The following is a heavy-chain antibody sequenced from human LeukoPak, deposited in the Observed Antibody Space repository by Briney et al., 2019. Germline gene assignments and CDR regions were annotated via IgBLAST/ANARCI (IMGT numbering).Heavy chain of an antibody. CDR1: GGSISSSSYY. V-gene: IGHV4-39*01. CDR3: ARWGEYSSSSDTWFDP. D-gene: IGHD6-6*01. CDR2: IYYSGST. Sequence: SETLSLTCTVSGGSISSSSYYWGWIRQPPGKGLEWIGSIYYSGSTYYNPSLKSRVTISVDTSKSQLSLKLSSVTAADTAVYYCARWGEYSSSSDTWFDPWGQGTLVTVSS. J-gene: IGHJ5*02.